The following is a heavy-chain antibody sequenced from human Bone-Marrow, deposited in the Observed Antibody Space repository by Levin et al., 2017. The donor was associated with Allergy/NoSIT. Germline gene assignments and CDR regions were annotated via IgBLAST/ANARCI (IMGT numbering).Heavy chain of an antibody. CDR2: ISGESSRI. CDR3: ASWAMFYYDGSDFDYFYYGMDV. CDR1: GLSFSNYD. V-gene: IGHV3-21*06. J-gene: IGHJ6*02. D-gene: IGHD3-16*01. Sequence: GGSLRLSCAASGLSFSNYDMNWVRQAPGKGLEWVSSISGESSRIYYADSVKGRFTISRDNAKNSLYLQMNSLRVEDTAVYYCASWAMFYYDGSDFDYFYYGMDVWGQGTTVTVSS.